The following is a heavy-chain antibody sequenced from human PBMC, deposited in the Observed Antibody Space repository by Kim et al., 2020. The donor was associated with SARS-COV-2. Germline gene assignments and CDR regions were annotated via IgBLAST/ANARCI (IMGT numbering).Heavy chain of an antibody. D-gene: IGHD2-2*01. V-gene: IGHV3-7*01. Sequence: SEKSYSESVKGRFTNSRANAKNSLYLQMNSLRAEDTSVYYCARGGFQHPFWGQGTLVTVSS. J-gene: IGHJ4*02. CDR3: ARGGFQHPF. CDR2: SEK.